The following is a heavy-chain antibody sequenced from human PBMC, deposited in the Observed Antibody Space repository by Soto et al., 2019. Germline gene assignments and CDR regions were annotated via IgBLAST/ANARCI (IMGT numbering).Heavy chain of an antibody. CDR2: ISAHNGNT. CDR3: ARDLSGGYDSDYFDY. V-gene: IGHV1-18*01. CDR1: GYTFSNYA. D-gene: IGHD5-12*01. Sequence: QIQLVQSGAEVKKPGASVKVSCKAAGYTFSNYAIKWVRQAPGQGLEWMGWISAHNGNTNYAEKFQGRVAMTTDTSMNTAYIELSSLRSDATAVYYVARDLSGGYDSDYFDYRGQGTQETGSS. J-gene: IGHJ4*02.